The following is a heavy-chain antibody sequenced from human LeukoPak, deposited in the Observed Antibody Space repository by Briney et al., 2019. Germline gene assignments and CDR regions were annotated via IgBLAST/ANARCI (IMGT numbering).Heavy chain of an antibody. D-gene: IGHD3-10*01. CDR3: AKCPWFGGYYYYGMDV. Sequence: ASVKVSCKASGGTFSSYTISWVRQAPGQGLEWMGRIIPILGIANYAQKFQGRVTITADKSTSTAYMELSSLRSEDTAVYYCAKCPWFGGYYYYGMDVWGQGTTVTVSS. V-gene: IGHV1-69*02. CDR1: GGTFSSYT. CDR2: IIPILGIA. J-gene: IGHJ6*02.